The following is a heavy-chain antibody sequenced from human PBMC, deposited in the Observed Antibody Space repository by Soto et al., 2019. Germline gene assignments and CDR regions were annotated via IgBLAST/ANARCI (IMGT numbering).Heavy chain of an antibody. CDR3: ASEGLDYGGPNWFDP. J-gene: IGHJ5*02. V-gene: IGHV4-31*03. Sequence: QVQLQESGPGLVKPSQTLSLTCTVSGVSISSGGFYWPWIRQHPGKGQEWIGYIYNSCSNNYNPCLQSRVILSEDSSKNQFSLKLRSVTAADTAVYYCASEGLDYGGPNWFDPWGQGTLVTVSS. CDR2: IYNSCSN. D-gene: IGHD4-17*01. CDR1: GVSISSGGFY.